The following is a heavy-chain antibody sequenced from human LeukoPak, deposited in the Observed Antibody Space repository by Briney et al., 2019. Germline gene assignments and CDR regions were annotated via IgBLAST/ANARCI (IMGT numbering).Heavy chain of an antibody. CDR1: GGTFSSYA. J-gene: IGHJ4*02. D-gene: IGHD3-22*01. V-gene: IGHV1-69*05. Sequence: ASVKVSCKASGGTFSSYAISWARQAPGQGLEWMGGIIPIFGTANYAQKFQGRVTITTDESTSTAYMELSSLRSEDTAVYYCAREFPFYYDSSGYFDYWGQGTLVTVSS. CDR2: IIPIFGTA. CDR3: AREFPFYYDSSGYFDY.